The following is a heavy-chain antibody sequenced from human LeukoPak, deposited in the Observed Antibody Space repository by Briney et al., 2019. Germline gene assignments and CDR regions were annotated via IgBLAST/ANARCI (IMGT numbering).Heavy chain of an antibody. CDR3: ARDDGDFDY. J-gene: IGHJ4*02. V-gene: IGHV3-7*01. Sequence: GGSLTLSCAASGFTVSNNYMRWVRQAPGKGLEWVANIKQDGSEKYYVDSVKGRFTISRDNAKNSLYLQMNSLRAEDTAVYYCARDDGDFDYWGQGTLVTVSS. D-gene: IGHD4-17*01. CDR1: GFTVSNNY. CDR2: IKQDGSEK.